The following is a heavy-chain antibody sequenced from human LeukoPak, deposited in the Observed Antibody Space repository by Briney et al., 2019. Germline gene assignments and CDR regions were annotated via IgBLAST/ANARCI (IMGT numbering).Heavy chain of an antibody. CDR1: GFTFSSYE. Sequence: GGSLRLSCAASGFTFSSYEMNWVRQAPGKGLEWLSHIRRSGSTIYYADSVKGRFTISRDNAKNSPYLQMNSLRAEDTAVYYCARAAVNSGSYYGDAFDIWGQGTMVTVSS. J-gene: IGHJ3*02. V-gene: IGHV3-48*03. CDR2: IRRSGSTI. CDR3: ARAAVNSGSYYGDAFDI. D-gene: IGHD1-26*01.